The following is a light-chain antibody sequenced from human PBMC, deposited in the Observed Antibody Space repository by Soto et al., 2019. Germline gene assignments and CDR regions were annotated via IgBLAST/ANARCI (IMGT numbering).Light chain of an antibody. CDR3: QQYNNWPRT. J-gene: IGKJ1*01. Sequence: EIVMTQSPATLSVSPGERATLSCRASQSVSSDLAWYHQKPGQAPRLLIYGASTRATGIPARFSGSGSGTEFTLTINSLKSEDFAVYYCQQYNNWPRTFGQGTKVEI. CDR2: GAS. V-gene: IGKV3-15*01. CDR1: QSVSSD.